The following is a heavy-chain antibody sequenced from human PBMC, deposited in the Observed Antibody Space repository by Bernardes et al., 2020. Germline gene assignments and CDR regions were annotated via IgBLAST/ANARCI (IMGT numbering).Heavy chain of an antibody. CDR3: AKNDVARPERRIAVAGTDY. CDR1: GFTFSSYA. Sequence: GGSLRLSCAASGFTFSSYAMSWVRQAPGKGLEWVSAISGSGGSTYYADSVKGRFTISRDNSKNTLYLQMNSLRAEDTAVYYCAKNDVARPERRIAVAGTDYWGQGTLVTVSS. J-gene: IGHJ4*02. D-gene: IGHD6-19*01. CDR2: ISGSGGST. V-gene: IGHV3-23*01.